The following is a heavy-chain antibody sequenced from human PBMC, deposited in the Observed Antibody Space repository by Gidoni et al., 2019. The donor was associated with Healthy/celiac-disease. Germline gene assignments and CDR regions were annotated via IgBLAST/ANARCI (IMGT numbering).Heavy chain of an antibody. CDR1: GFTFSNAW. D-gene: IGHD6-19*01. Sequence: EVQLVESGGGLVKPGGSLRLSCAASGFTFSNAWMSWVRQAPGKGLEWVGRIKSKTDGGTTDYAAPVKGRLTISRDDSKNTLYLQMNSLKTEDTAVYYCTTDLLGWFVNYWGQGTLVTVSS. CDR3: TTDLLGWFVNY. V-gene: IGHV3-15*01. J-gene: IGHJ4*02. CDR2: IKSKTDGGTT.